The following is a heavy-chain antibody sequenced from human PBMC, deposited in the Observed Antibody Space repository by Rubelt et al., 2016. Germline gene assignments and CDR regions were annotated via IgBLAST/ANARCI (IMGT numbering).Heavy chain of an antibody. V-gene: IGHV1-69*11. J-gene: IGHJ4*02. CDR3: ARSKAGDFGVVILLFDY. CDR1: GGTFSSYA. Sequence: QVQLVQSGAEVKKPGSSVKVSCKASGGTFSSYAISWVRQAPGQGLEWMGRIIPILGTANYAQKFQGRVTITADESTSTAYMELSSLRAEDTAVYYCARSKAGDFGVVILLFDYWGQGTLVTVSS. D-gene: IGHD3-3*01. CDR2: IIPILGTA.